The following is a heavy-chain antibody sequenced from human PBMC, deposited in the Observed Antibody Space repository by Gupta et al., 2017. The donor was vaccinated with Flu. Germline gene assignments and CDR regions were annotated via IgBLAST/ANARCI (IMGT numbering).Heavy chain of an antibody. Sequence: YARCWVRQGPGKGLEWVAAIGEDGGIKVYADSVKGRFTISRDDSKRIVYLQMSSLTGEDTAVYYCAKEYTGSAVRQCHFDYWGQGGLVTVSS. D-gene: IGHD3-10*01. CDR2: IGEDGGIK. V-gene: IGHV3-23*01. CDR3: AKEYTGSAVRQCHFDY. J-gene: IGHJ4*02. CDR1: YA.